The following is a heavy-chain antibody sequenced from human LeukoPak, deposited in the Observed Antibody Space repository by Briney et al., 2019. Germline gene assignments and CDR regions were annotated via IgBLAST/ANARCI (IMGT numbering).Heavy chain of an antibody. D-gene: IGHD3-10*01. CDR3: ARALGFGELFYYFDY. J-gene: IGHJ4*02. CDR2: IYPGDSDS. CDR1: GYIFTTYW. Sequence: AGESLKIFCKGSGYIFTTYWIGWVRQMPGKGLEWMGIIYPGDSDSRYSPSFEGQVTISVDTSISTAYLQWSSLKASDTAMYYCARALGFGELFYYFDYWGQGTLVTVSS. V-gene: IGHV5-51*01.